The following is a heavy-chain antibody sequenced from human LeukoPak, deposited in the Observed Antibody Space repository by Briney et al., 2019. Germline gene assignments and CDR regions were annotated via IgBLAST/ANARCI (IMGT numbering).Heavy chain of an antibody. CDR3: ARDLGGPTTRGYFDS. D-gene: IGHD1-26*01. CDR1: GFTFSSHS. V-gene: IGHV3-21*01. Sequence: GGSLRLSCAASGFTFSSHSMNWVRQAPGKGLEWVPSISSSSSYIYYADSVKGRFTISRDNAKKSLYLQMDGLRAEDTAVYYCARDLGGPTTRGYFDSWGQGTLVTVSS. J-gene: IGHJ4*02. CDR2: ISSSSSYI.